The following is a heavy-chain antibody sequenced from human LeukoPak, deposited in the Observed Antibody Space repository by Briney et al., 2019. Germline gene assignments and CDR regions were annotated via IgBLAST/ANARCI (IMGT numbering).Heavy chain of an antibody. V-gene: IGHV3-21*01. Sequence: GGSLRLSCAASGFTFSSYSMNWVRQAPGKGLEWVSSISSSSSYIYYADSVKGRFAISRDNAKNSLYLQMNSLRAEDTAVYYCARDLRVWYFDLWGRGTLVTVSS. CDR1: GFTFSSYS. CDR3: ARDLRVWYFDL. J-gene: IGHJ2*01. CDR2: ISSSSSYI.